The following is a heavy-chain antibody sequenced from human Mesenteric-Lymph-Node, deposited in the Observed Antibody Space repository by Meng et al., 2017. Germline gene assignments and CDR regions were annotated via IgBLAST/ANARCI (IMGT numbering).Heavy chain of an antibody. V-gene: IGHV3-74*01. CDR3: AKRFGDHDAFFDY. CDR2: INSDGSST. J-gene: IGHJ4*02. CDR1: GFTFSSYW. Sequence: GESLKISCAASGFTFSSYWMHWVRQAPGKGLVWVSRINSDGSSTSYADSVKGRFTISRDNAKNSLYLQMNSLRAEDTAVYSCAKRFGDHDAFFDYWGQGTLVTVSS. D-gene: IGHD3-16*01.